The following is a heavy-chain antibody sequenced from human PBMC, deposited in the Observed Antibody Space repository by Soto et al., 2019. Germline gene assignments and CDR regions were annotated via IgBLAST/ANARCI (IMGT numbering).Heavy chain of an antibody. Sequence: WETLSLTCTVSGGSISGSNYYWGWIRQPPGKGRDWSGNIYYSGSTYYNPSLKSRVPISVDTSKNQSSLKLSSVTAADTSVYYCARRLSPMETTVGHVDYWGQGSLVTVSS. V-gene: IGHV4-39*01. D-gene: IGHD4-17*01. CDR2: IYYSGST. CDR3: ARRLSPMETTVGHVDY. J-gene: IGHJ4*02. CDR1: GGSISGSNYY.